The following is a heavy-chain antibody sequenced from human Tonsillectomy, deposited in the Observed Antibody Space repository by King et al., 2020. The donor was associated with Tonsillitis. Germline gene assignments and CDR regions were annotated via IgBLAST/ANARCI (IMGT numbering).Heavy chain of an antibody. CDR2: ISGSGGST. V-gene: IGHV3-23*04. D-gene: IGHD1-26*01. CDR3: AKPTTNSGSYPDAFDI. Sequence: VQLVESGGGLVQPGGSLRLSCAASGFTFSSYAMSWVRQAPGKGLEWVSAISGSGGSTYYADSVKGRFTISRDNSKNTLYLQMNSLRAEDTAVYYCAKPTTNSGSYPDAFDIWGQGTMVTVSS. CDR1: GFTFSSYA. J-gene: IGHJ3*02.